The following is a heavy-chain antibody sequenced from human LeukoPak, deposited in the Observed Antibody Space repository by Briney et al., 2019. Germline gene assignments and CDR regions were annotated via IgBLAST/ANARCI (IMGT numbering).Heavy chain of an antibody. CDR2: IKQDGSEK. D-gene: IGHD3-22*01. Sequence: GGSLRLSCAASGFTFSNYWMNWVRQAPGKGLEGVASIKQDGSEKYYVDSVKGRFTISRDDAKNSLSLQMNSLRAEDTAVYYCARVMISGYYTFDYWGQGTLVTVSS. J-gene: IGHJ4*02. V-gene: IGHV3-7*01. CDR3: ARVMISGYYTFDY. CDR1: GFTFSNYW.